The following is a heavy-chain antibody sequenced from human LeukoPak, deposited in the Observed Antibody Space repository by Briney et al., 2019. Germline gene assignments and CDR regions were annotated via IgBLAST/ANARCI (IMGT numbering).Heavy chain of an antibody. CDR3: ARDTGGNSPYYFDY. D-gene: IGHD4-23*01. Sequence: PSETLSLTCTVSGGSISSYYWSWIRQPPGKGLEWIGYIYYSGSTNYNPSLKSRVTISVDTSKNQFSLKLSSVTAADMAVYYCARDTGGNSPYYFDYWGQGTLVTVSS. V-gene: IGHV4-59*01. J-gene: IGHJ4*02. CDR2: IYYSGST. CDR1: GGSISSYY.